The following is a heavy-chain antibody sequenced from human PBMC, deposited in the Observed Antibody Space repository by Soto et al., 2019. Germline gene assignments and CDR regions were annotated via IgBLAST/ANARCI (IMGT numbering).Heavy chain of an antibody. Sequence: SETLSLTCAVYGGSFSGYYWSWIRQPPGKGLEWIGEINHSGSTNYNPSLKSRVTISVDTSKNQFSLKLSSVTAADTAVYYCAGESSSWYKAFDIWGQGTMVTVSS. CDR3: AGESSSWYKAFDI. V-gene: IGHV4-34*01. J-gene: IGHJ3*02. D-gene: IGHD6-13*01. CDR1: GGSFSGYY. CDR2: INHSGST.